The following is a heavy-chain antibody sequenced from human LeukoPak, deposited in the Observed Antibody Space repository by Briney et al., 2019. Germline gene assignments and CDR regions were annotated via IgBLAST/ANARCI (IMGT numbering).Heavy chain of an antibody. CDR3: ARNVPNIYGDYYSAYGY. D-gene: IGHD4-17*01. V-gene: IGHV3-48*04. CDR1: GFTFSSYS. Sequence: GGSLRLSCAASGFTFSSYSMNWVRQAPGKGLEWVSYISSSSSTIYYADSVKGRFTISRDNAKNSLYLQMNSLRAEDTAVYYCARNVPNIYGDYYSAYGYWGQGTLVTVSS. CDR2: ISSSSSTI. J-gene: IGHJ4*02.